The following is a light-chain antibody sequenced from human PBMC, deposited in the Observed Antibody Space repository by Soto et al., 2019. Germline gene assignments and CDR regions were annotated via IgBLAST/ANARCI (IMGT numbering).Light chain of an antibody. J-gene: IGLJ1*01. CDR3: GTWDNSLSVLYV. Sequence: QSVLTQPPSVSAAPGQTVTISCSGSSSNIGNNFVSWYQHLPGIAPKLLIYDNNKRPSGIPDRFSGSKSGTSATLAITGLQTGDEADYYCGTWDNSLSVLYVFGTGTKLTVL. V-gene: IGLV1-51*01. CDR1: SSNIGNNF. CDR2: DNN.